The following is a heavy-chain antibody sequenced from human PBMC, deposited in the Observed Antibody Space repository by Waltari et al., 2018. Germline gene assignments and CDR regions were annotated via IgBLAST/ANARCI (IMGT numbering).Heavy chain of an antibody. CDR3: ARGDGGSGLGASDI. D-gene: IGHD3-3*01. Sequence: QVQLVESGGGVVPSGRSLRLSWVGSGFTFTNHGMNWVRQAPGKGLEWVAVIWYDGSNKNYVDSVKGRFTISRDNSKNTMYLEMNRLRAEDTAVYFCARGDGGSGLGASDIWGQGTMVTVSS. CDR2: IWYDGSNK. CDR1: GFTFTNHG. J-gene: IGHJ3*02. V-gene: IGHV3-33*01.